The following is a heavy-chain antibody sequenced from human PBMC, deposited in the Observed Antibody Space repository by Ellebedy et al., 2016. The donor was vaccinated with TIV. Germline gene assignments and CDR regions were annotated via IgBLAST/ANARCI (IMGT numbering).Heavy chain of an antibody. Sequence: GESLKISCVVSGFTFSSYSMNWVRQAPGKGLEWVSSISSSSSYIYYADSVKGRFTISRDNGKNALYLQMNSLRAEDTAVYYCAKLPVAYNWNYADDYWGQGTLVTVSS. CDR3: AKLPVAYNWNYADDY. D-gene: IGHD1-7*01. CDR1: GFTFSSYS. J-gene: IGHJ4*02. V-gene: IGHV3-21*04. CDR2: ISSSSSYI.